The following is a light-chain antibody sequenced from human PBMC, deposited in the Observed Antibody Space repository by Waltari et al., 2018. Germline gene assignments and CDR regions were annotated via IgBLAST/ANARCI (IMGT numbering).Light chain of an antibody. J-gene: IGLJ1*01. CDR3: CSYAGSNIYV. CDR2: EVY. CDR1: GGDVGSYNL. Sequence: QSALTHPPSGPGSPGQSIPIPSPGPGGDVGSYNLVSWYQQYPGKAPKLMIYEVYKRPSGVSNRFSGSKSDNTASLTISGLLAEDEADYYCCSYAGSNIYVFGTGTKVTVL. V-gene: IGLV2-23*02.